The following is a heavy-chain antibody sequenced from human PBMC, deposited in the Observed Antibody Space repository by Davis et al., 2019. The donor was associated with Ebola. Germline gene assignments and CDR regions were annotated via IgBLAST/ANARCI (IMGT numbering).Heavy chain of an antibody. V-gene: IGHV3-66*01. D-gene: IGHD2-2*01. CDR1: GFTVSSNY. Sequence: GESLKISCAASGFTVSSNYMSWVRQAPGKGLEWVSVIYSGGSTYYADSVKGRFTISRDNSKNTLYLQMNSLRAEDTAVYYCARGGIVVVPAAMNPYYYYGMDVWGQGTTVTVSS. CDR3: ARGGIVVVPAAMNPYYYYGMDV. J-gene: IGHJ6*02. CDR2: IYSGGST.